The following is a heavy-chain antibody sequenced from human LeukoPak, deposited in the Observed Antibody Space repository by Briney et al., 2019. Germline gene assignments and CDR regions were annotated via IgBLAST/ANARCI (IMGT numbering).Heavy chain of an antibody. CDR1: GGSISSYY. D-gene: IGHD3-22*01. J-gene: IGHJ4*02. CDR2: IYTSGST. Sequence: SETLSLTCTVSGGSISSYYWGWIRQPAGKGLEWIGRIYTSGSTNYNPSLKSRVTMSVDTPKNQFSLRLNSVTAADTAVYYCARDALHYFDTSGYFSDFWGQGTLVTVSS. CDR3: ARDALHYFDTSGYFSDF. V-gene: IGHV4-4*07.